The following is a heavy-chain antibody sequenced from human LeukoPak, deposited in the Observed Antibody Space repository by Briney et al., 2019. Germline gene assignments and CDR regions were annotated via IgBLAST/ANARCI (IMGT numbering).Heavy chain of an antibody. CDR1: GFTFRTYSMN. CDR2: IYYSGST. J-gene: IGHJ6*03. CDR3: ARNYGSGSFYYYYYMDV. V-gene: IGHV4-39*01. D-gene: IGHD3-10*01. Sequence: GSLRLSCAASGFTFRTYSMNWVRQAPGKGLEWIGSIYYSGSTYYNPSLKSRVTISVDTSKNQFSLKLSSVTAADTAVYYCARNYGSGSFYYYYYMDVWGKGTTVTISS.